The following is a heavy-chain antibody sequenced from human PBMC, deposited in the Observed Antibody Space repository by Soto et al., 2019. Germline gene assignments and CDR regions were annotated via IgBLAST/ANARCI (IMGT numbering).Heavy chain of an antibody. J-gene: IGHJ6*03. Sequence: EVQLVESGGGLVKPGGSLRLSCAASGFTFSSYSMNWVRQAPGKGLEWVSSISSSSSYIYYADSVKGRFTISRDNAKNSLYLQMNSLRAEDTAVYYCARDPDPSIAARHYYYYYMDVWGKGTTVTVSS. V-gene: IGHV3-21*01. CDR1: GFTFSSYS. CDR3: ARDPDPSIAARHYYYYYMDV. D-gene: IGHD6-6*01. CDR2: ISSSSSYI.